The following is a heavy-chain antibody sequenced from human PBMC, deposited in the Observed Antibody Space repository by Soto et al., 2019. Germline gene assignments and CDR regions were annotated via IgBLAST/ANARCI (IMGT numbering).Heavy chain of an antibody. J-gene: IGHJ4*02. V-gene: IGHV3-23*01. D-gene: IGHD5-18*01. CDR2: INGSGGST. Sequence: GGSLRLSCAASGFTFSSYAMSWVRQAPGKGLEWVSAINGSGGSTYYADSVKGRFTISRDNSKNTLYLQMNSLRAEDMVVYYCAKGSTAIDGYFDYWGQGTLVTVSS. CDR1: GFTFSSYA. CDR3: AKGSTAIDGYFDY.